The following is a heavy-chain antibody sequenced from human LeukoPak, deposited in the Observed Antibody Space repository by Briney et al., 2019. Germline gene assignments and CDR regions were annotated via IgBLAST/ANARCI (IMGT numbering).Heavy chain of an antibody. Sequence: ASVKVSCKASGYTFTSYAMHWVRQAPGQRLEWMGWINAGNGNTKYSQEFQGRVTITRDTSASTAYMELSSLRSDDMAVYYCATFAGEHQAPFDYWGQGTLVTVSS. CDR1: GYTFTSYA. CDR2: INAGNGNT. CDR3: ATFAGEHQAPFDY. J-gene: IGHJ4*02. D-gene: IGHD1-26*01. V-gene: IGHV1-3*03.